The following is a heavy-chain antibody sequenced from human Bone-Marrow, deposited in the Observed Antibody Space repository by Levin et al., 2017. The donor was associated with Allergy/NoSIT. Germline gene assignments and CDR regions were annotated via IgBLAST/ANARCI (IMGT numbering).Heavy chain of an antibody. CDR2: IYYLGHT. Sequence: KPSETLSLTCTVSGGSIGSSDYYWSWIRQTPGKGLEWIGCIYYLGHTYYNRSLKSRVTISMDTSQNQLSLKLRSVTAADTAVYYCARGGMFYHDSSGYPFDYWGQGTQVTVSS. D-gene: IGHD3-22*01. J-gene: IGHJ4*02. CDR3: ARGGMFYHDSSGYPFDY. V-gene: IGHV4-30-4*01. CDR1: GGSIGSSDYY.